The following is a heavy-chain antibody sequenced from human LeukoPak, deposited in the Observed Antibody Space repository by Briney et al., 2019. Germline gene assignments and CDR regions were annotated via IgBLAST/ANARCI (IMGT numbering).Heavy chain of an antibody. CDR2: IKQDGSEK. CDR1: GFTFSSYW. CDR3: ARDGRVDTAMATGVDY. J-gene: IGHJ4*02. V-gene: IGHV3-7*01. Sequence: GGSLRLSCAASGFTFSSYWMSWVRQAPGKGLEWVVNIKQDGSEKYYVDSVKGRFTISRDNAKNSLYLQMNSLRAEDTAVYYCARDGRVDTAMATGVDYWGQGTLVTVSS. D-gene: IGHD5-18*01.